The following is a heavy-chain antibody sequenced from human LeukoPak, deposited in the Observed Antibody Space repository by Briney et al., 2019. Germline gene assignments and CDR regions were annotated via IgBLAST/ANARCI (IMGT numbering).Heavy chain of an antibody. J-gene: IGHJ4*02. Sequence: GRSLRLSCAASGFTFSSYFMLWVRQAPGKGLEWVAVVSYDGSIKYYADSVMGRFTISRDNSKNTLYLQMNSLRPEDTAVYYCARDPILVTGSYYFDSWGQGTLVTVSS. CDR3: ARDPILVTGSYYFDS. D-gene: IGHD2-21*02. CDR2: VSYDGSIK. CDR1: GFTFSSYF. V-gene: IGHV3-30-3*01.